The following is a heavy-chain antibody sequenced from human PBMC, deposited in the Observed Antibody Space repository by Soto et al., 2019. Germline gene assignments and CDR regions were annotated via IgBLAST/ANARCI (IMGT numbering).Heavy chain of an antibody. V-gene: IGHV2-5*02. D-gene: IGHD2-15*01. CDR2: IFWDDDK. Sequence: QITLKESGPTLVKPTQTLTLTCTFSGFSLSTTGVGVGWIRQAPGKALDYIAIIFWDDDKYYSPPLEARITITKDSPKNQVVLTMTVVDPVDTATYYCAYRRLRGATYFDLWGRGTLVTVSS. CDR3: AYRRLRGATYFDL. CDR1: GFSLSTTGVG. J-gene: IGHJ2*01.